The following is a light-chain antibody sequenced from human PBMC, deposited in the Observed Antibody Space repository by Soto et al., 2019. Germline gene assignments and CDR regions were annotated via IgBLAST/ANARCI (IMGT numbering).Light chain of an antibody. CDR1: QSFSSSY. CDR2: GAS. V-gene: IGKV3-20*01. Sequence: ETVLTQSPGTLSLSPGERATLSCRASQSFSSSYLAWYQQKPGQAPRLLIYGASSRATGIPDRFSGSGSGTVFTLTISRLEAEDFAVYYCQQYGSSPFTFGPGTKVDIK. CDR3: QQYGSSPFT. J-gene: IGKJ3*01.